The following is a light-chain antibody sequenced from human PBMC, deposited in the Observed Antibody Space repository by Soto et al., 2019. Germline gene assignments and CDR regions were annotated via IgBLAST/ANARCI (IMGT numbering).Light chain of an antibody. Sequence: DIQMTQSPSTLSPSVGDRVTITCRASRSISDWLAWYQQKPGKAPKLLIFDASSLKSGVPSRFSGSGSGTEFTLTISGLQPDDVATYYCLQDSSHSWTFGQGTKVEI. V-gene: IGKV1-5*01. CDR2: DAS. CDR3: LQDSSHSWT. CDR1: RSISDW. J-gene: IGKJ1*01.